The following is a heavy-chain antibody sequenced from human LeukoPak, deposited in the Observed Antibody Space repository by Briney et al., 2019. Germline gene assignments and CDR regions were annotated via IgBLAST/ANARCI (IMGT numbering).Heavy chain of an antibody. CDR3: AKDIMSSGWYYYYYGMDV. CDR1: GFTFSSYA. CDR2: ISGSGGST. Sequence: GGSLRLSCAASGFTFSSYAMSWVRQAPGKGLEWVSAISGSGGSTYYADSVKGRFTISRGNSKNTLYLQMNSLRAEDTAVYYCAKDIMSSGWYYYYYGMDVWGQGTTVTVSS. J-gene: IGHJ6*02. V-gene: IGHV3-23*01. D-gene: IGHD6-19*01.